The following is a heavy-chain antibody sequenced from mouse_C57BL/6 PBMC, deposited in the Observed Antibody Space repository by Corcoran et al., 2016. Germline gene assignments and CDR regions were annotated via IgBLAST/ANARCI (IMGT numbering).Heavy chain of an antibody. J-gene: IGHJ4*01. CDR2: INTYSGVP. CDR3: ARKHYYGSSYVGAMDY. V-gene: IGHV9-3*01. Sequence: QIQLVQSGPELKKPRATVKISCKASGYTFTTYGLSWVQQAPGKGLKWMGWINTYSGVPTYADDFKGRFAFSLETSASTAYLQINNLKNEDTATYFCARKHYYGSSYVGAMDYWGQGTSVTVS. D-gene: IGHD1-1*01. CDR1: GYTFTTYG.